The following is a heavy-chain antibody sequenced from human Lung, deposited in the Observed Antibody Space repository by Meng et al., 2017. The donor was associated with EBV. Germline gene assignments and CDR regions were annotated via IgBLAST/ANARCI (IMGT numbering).Heavy chain of an antibody. Sequence: RVQSGSELKKPGASVKVSCKASGYTLSTYTINWVRQAHGRGLEWMGWISTNTGTPTSTQGFTGRFVFSLDTSVSTAYLQISSLKAEDPDVYHGPGDKNEVAGITGDYWGQGTLVTVSS. CDR2: ISTNTGTP. J-gene: IGHJ4*02. D-gene: IGHD6-19*01. CDR3: PGDKNEVAGITGDY. V-gene: IGHV7-4-1*02. CDR1: GYTLSTYT.